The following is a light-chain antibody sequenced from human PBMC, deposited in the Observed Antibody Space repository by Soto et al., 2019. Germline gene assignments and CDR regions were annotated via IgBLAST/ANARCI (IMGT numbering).Light chain of an antibody. CDR2: ASN. CDR1: RANIRSNT. J-gene: IGLJ3*02. CDR3: AACDDSLNGPV. Sequence: QSVLTKRPSACGTPGQRVPISCSGSRANIRSNTVNWYQQVPGTAPQLIMYASNQRPSGVPDRFSGSKSGTSASLAIRGLQCEDEADYHCAACDDSLNGPVVGGGTKLTV. V-gene: IGLV1-44*01.